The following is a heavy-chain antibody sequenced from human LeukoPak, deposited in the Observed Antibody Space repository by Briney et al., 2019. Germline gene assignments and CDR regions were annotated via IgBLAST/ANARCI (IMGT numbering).Heavy chain of an antibody. CDR3: ARVAPTRASVDY. CDR2: ITSNGGST. V-gene: IGHV3-64*01. D-gene: IGHD3-10*01. Sequence: PGGSLRLSCAASGFTFSSYAMHWVRQAPGKGLEYVSAITSNGGSTHYANSVKGRFTISRDNSKNTLYLEMGSLRAEDMAVHYCARVAPTRASVDYWGQGTLVTVSS. J-gene: IGHJ4*02. CDR1: GFTFSSYA.